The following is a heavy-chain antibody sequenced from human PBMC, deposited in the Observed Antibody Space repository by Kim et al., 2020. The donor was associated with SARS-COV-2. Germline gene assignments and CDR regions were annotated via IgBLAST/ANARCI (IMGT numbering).Heavy chain of an antibody. CDR1: GFTFSNAW. D-gene: IGHD5-12*01. J-gene: IGHJ6*02. CDR3: TTIIVATISYYYGMDV. Sequence: GGSLRLSCAASGFTFSNAWMSWVRQAPGKGLEWVGRIKSKTDGGTTDYAAPVKGRFTISRDDSKNTLYLQMNSLKTEDTAVYYCTTIIVATISYYYGMDVWGQGTTVTVSS. CDR2: IKSKTDGGTT. V-gene: IGHV3-15*01.